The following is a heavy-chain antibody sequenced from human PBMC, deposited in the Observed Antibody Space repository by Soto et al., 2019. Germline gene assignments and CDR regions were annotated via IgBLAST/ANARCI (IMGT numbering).Heavy chain of an antibody. CDR1: GGSFSGYY. J-gene: IGHJ4*02. Sequence: SETLSLTCAVYGGSFSGYYWSWIRQPPGKGLEWIGEINHSGSTSYNPSLKSRVTISVDTSKNQFSLKLSSVTAADTAVYYCARAGFCSSTSCHKQIDYWGQGTLVTVSS. CDR3: ARAGFCSSTSCHKQIDY. V-gene: IGHV4-34*01. CDR2: INHSGST. D-gene: IGHD2-2*02.